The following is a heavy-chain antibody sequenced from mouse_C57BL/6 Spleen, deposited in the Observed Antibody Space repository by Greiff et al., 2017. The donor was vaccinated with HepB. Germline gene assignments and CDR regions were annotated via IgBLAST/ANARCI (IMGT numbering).Heavy chain of an antibody. CDR3: ARWGPTGPFAY. D-gene: IGHD4-1*02. CDR1: GYAFSSSW. Sequence: VQRVESGPELVKPGASVKISCKASGYAFSSSWMNWVKQRPGKGLEWIGRIYPGDGDTNYNGKFKGKATLTADKSSSTAYMQLSSLTSEDSAVYFCARWGPTGPFAYWGQGTLVTVSA. CDR2: IYPGDGDT. J-gene: IGHJ3*01. V-gene: IGHV1-82*01.